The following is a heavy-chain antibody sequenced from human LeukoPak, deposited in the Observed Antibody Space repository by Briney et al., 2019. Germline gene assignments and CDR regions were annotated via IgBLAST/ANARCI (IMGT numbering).Heavy chain of an antibody. Sequence: GASVKVSCKASGYTFTRYHMHWARQAPGQGLEYMGIINPSGGSTSYAPKFQGRVTMTRATSTSTVYMELSSLRSDDTGVYYCARDPGSSFPQNWFDPWGQGTLVTVSS. D-gene: IGHD3-10*01. CDR2: INPSGGST. CDR3: ARDPGSSFPQNWFDP. J-gene: IGHJ5*02. CDR1: GYTFTRYH. V-gene: IGHV1-46*01.